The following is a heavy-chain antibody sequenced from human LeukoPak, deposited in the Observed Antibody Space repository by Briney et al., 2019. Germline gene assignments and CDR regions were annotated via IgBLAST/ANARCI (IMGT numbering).Heavy chain of an antibody. CDR2: ISYDGSNK. CDR1: GFTFSSYA. J-gene: IGHJ4*02. CDR3: AREGITQWLRLWEGYYFDY. Sequence: PGRSLRLSCAASGFTFSSYAMHWVRQAPGKGLEWVAVISYDGSNKYYADSVKGRFTISRDNSKNTLYLQMNSLRAEDTAVYYCAREGITQWLRLWEGYYFDYWGQGTLVTVSS. V-gene: IGHV3-30*04. D-gene: IGHD5-12*01.